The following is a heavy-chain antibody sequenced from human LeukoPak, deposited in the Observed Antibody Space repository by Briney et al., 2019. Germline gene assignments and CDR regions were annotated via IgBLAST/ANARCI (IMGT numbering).Heavy chain of an antibody. J-gene: IGHJ5*02. Sequence: SVKVSCKASGGTFSSYAISWVRQAPGQGLEWMGGIIPIFGTANYAQKFQGRVTITADESTSTAYMELSSLRSEDTAVYYCARERIAIYYDSSGYYYGWFDPWGQGTLVTVSS. CDR2: IIPIFGTA. CDR1: GGTFSSYA. CDR3: ARERIAIYYDSSGYYYGWFDP. D-gene: IGHD3-22*01. V-gene: IGHV1-69*13.